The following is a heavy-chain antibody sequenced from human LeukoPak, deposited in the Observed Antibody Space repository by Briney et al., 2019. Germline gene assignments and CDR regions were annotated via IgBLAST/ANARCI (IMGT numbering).Heavy chain of an antibody. CDR1: GYTFTGLY. CDR3: ARSPSDDSKFDY. D-gene: IGHD2-15*01. V-gene: IGHV1-2*02. J-gene: IGHJ4*02. Sequence: ASVKVSCKASGYTFTGLYMHWVRQAPGQGLEWMGWINPNSGGTKFAQKFQGRVTMTRDTSISTAYMELNRLRSDDTAVYYCARSPSDDSKFDYWGQGGLVTVSS. CDR2: INPNSGGT.